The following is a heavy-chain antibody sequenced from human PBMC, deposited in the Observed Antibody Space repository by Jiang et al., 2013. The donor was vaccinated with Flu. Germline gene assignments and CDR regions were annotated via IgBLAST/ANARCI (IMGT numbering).Heavy chain of an antibody. V-gene: IGHV2-5*01. J-gene: IGHJ4*02. CDR2: IYWNNNK. CDR1: GFSLSTSGVG. Sequence: KPTQTLTLTCTFSGFSLSTSGVGVGWIRQSPGKALEWLALIYWNNNKRYSPSLKSSLTITKDTSKNQVVLTMTNMDPVDTATYYCAHRASSGSYLDYWGQGTLVTVSS. D-gene: IGHD3-10*01. CDR3: AHRASSGSYLDY.